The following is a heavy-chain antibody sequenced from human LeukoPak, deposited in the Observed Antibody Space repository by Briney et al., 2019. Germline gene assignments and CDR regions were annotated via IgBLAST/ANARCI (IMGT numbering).Heavy chain of an antibody. V-gene: IGHV3-21*01. J-gene: IGHJ6*02. CDR1: GFTFSSYS. D-gene: IGHD3-3*01. CDR3: AGVPTNTIAPAYYYYGMDV. CDR2: ISSSSSYI. Sequence: GGSLRLSCAASGFTFSSYSMNWVRQAPGKGLEWVSSISSSSSYIYYADSVKGRFTISRDNAKNSLYLQMNSLRAEDTAVYYCAGVPTNTIAPAYYYYGMDVWGQGTTVTVSS.